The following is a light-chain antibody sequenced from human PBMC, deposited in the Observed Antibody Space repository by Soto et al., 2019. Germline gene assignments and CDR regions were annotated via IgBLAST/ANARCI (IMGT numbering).Light chain of an antibody. CDR2: DAS. CDR3: QQYNNWPLG. V-gene: IGKV3-15*01. CDR1: QSVNID. Sequence: EIVMTQSPATLSVSPGERATLSCRASQSVNIDLAWYQQKPGQAPRLLIHDASTRATGIPVRFSGSGSGTEFTLTISSLQSEDFAIYYCQQYNNWPLGFGGGTKVEIK. J-gene: IGKJ4*01.